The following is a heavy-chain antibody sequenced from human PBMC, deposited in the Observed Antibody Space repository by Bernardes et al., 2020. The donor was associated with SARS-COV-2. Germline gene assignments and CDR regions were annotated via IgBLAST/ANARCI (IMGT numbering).Heavy chain of an antibody. CDR2: INHSGST. J-gene: IGHJ4*02. V-gene: IGHV4-34*01. Sequence: SETLSLTCAVYGGSFSGYYWSWIRQPPGKGLEWIGEINHSGSTNYNPSLKSRVTISVDTSKNQFSLKLSSVTAADTAVYYCARAPKKAARRSFDYWGQGTLVTVSS. CDR1: GGSFSGYY. D-gene: IGHD6-6*01. CDR3: ARAPKKAARRSFDY.